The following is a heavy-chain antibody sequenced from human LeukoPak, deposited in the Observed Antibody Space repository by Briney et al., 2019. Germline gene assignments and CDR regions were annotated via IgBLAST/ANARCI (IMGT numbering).Heavy chain of an antibody. J-gene: IGHJ4*02. Sequence: GGSLRLSCAASGFTFRSYWMSWVRQAPWKGLEGVAHINQEGREKYYVDSVKGRFTISRDNAKNSLSVQMNSLTAEDTAVYDSSRALSGDFDYWGQGTLVTVSS. D-gene: IGHD1-26*01. CDR3: SRALSGDFDY. CDR1: GFTFRSYW. CDR2: INQEGREK. V-gene: IGHV3-7*03.